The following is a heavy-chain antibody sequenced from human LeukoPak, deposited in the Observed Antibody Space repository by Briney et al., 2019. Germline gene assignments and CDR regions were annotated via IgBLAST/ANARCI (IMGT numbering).Heavy chain of an antibody. V-gene: IGHV4-39*01. CDR1: GGSISSSSYY. D-gene: IGHD6-19*01. CDR2: IYYSGST. Sequence: SGTLSLTCTVSGGSISSSSYYWGWIRQPRGKGLQWIGSIYYSGSTYYNPSLKSRVTISVNTSKNQFSLNLSSVTAADTAVYYCARHRGGQRLVDYWGQGTLVTVSS. J-gene: IGHJ4*02. CDR3: ARHRGGQRLVDY.